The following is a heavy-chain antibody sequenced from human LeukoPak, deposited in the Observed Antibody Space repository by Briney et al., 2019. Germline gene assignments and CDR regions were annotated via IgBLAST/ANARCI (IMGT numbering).Heavy chain of an antibody. J-gene: IGHJ4*02. V-gene: IGHV3-7*05. D-gene: IGHD5-12*01. Sequence: QPGGSLRLSCAASGFSFSTCWMGWVRQAPGKGLEWVAMINKDGSQNYYVDSVKGRFTISRDNAKNSLDLQLNSLRAEDTAVYFRARWLVAFDCWGQGTLVTVSS. CDR3: ARWLVAFDC. CDR1: GFSFSTCW. CDR2: INKDGSQN.